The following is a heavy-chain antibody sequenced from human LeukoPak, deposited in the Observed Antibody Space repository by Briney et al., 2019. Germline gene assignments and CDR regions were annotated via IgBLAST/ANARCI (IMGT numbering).Heavy chain of an antibody. CDR2: IYQTGST. CDR3: ARDGYCRGTACYLGAFDI. Sequence: PSQTLSLTCAVSGGSISSGAYSWSWLRQPPGKGLEWIGYIYQTGSTDYNASLKSRVTISVDRSKNQFSLKLISVTAADTAVYYCARDGYCRGTACYLGAFDIWGQGTMVTVSS. CDR1: GGSISSGAYS. D-gene: IGHD2-2*03. V-gene: IGHV4-30-2*01. J-gene: IGHJ3*02.